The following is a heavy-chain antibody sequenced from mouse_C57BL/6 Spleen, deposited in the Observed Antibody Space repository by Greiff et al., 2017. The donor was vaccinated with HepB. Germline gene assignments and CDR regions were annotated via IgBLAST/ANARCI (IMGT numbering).Heavy chain of an antibody. D-gene: IGHD1-1*01. J-gene: IGHJ1*03. CDR1: GYTFTGYW. Sequence: QVHLKQSGAELMKPGASVKLSCKATGYTFTGYWIEWVKQRPGHGLEWIGEILPGSGSTNYNEKFKGKATFTADTSYDTAYMQLSSLTTEDSAIYYCARSYYYGSSYGYFDGWGTGTTVTVSS. CDR2: ILPGSGST. CDR3: ARSYYYGSSYGYFDG. V-gene: IGHV1-9*01.